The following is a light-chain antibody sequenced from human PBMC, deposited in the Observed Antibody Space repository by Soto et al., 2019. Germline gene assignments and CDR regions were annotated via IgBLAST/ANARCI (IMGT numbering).Light chain of an antibody. CDR1: QSFSSN. Sequence: EIGMTQSPATLSVSPGERATLSCRASQSFSSNLAWYHQKPGQAPRLRIYGASTRATGITARFSGSGSGPEFTLTISSLQSEDFAGYYCQQYNNCPPTFGQGTKVESK. CDR2: GAS. CDR3: QQYNNCPPT. V-gene: IGKV3-15*01. J-gene: IGKJ1*01.